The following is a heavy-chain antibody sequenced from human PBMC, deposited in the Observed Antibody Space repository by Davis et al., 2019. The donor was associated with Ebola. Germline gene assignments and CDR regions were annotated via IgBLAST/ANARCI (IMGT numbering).Heavy chain of an antibody. CDR3: TTDSIVLMVYARERPQEHDY. CDR2: IKSKTDGGTT. J-gene: IGHJ4*02. Sequence: GESLKISCAASGFTFSNAWMNWVRQAPGKGLEWVGRIKSKTDGGTTDYAAPVKGRFTISRDDSKNTLYLQMNSLKTEDTAVYYCTTDSIVLMVYARERPQEHDYWGQGTLVTVSS. CDR1: GFTFSNAW. D-gene: IGHD2-8*01. V-gene: IGHV3-15*07.